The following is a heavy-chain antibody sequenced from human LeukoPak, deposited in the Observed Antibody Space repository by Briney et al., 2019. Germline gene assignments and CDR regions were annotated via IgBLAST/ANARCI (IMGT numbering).Heavy chain of an antibody. V-gene: IGHV3-73*01. CDR2: IRSKANSYAT. Sequence: GGSLRLSCAASGFTFSGSAMHWVRQASGKGLEWVGRIRSKANSYATAYAASVKGRFTISRDDSKNTAYLQMNSLKTEDTAVYYCTTIWSTRHYYYYGMDVWGQGTTVTVSS. J-gene: IGHJ6*02. CDR1: GFTFSGSA. CDR3: TTIWSTRHYYYYGMDV. D-gene: IGHD3-10*01.